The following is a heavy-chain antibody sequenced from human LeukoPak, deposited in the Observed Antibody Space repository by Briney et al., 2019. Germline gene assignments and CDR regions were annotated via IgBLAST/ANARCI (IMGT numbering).Heavy chain of an antibody. CDR3: ATASIVPAGIDY. J-gene: IGHJ4*02. D-gene: IGHD2-2*01. Sequence: GRFTISRDNVKNSLYLQLNSLRAEDTAVYYCATASIVPAGIDYWGQGTLVTVSS. V-gene: IGHV3-11*06.